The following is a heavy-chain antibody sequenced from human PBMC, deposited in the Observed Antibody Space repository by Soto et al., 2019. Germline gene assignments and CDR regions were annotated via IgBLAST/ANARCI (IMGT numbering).Heavy chain of an antibody. J-gene: IGHJ2*01. CDR2: IKQDGSEK. V-gene: IGHV3-7*03. D-gene: IGHD2-2*01. Sequence: EVQLVESGGGLVQPGGSLRLSCAASGFTFSSYWMSWVRQAPGKGLEWVANIKQDGSEKYYVDSVKGRFTISRDNAKNSLYLQMNSLRAKDTAVYYCAREGTASPWYFDLWGRGTLVTVSS. CDR3: AREGTASPWYFDL. CDR1: GFTFSSYW.